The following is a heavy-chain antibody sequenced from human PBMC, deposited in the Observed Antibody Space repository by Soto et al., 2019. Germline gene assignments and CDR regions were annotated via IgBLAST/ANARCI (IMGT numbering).Heavy chain of an antibody. D-gene: IGHD6-13*01. Sequence: SWVRQTQGKGLEWVANIKQDGSEKYYVDSVKGRFTISRDNAKNSLYLQMNSLRAEDTAVYYCARDFSSSWYSGYYYGMDVWGQRTTVPVSS. CDR3: ARDFSSSWYSGYYYGMDV. CDR2: IKQDGSEK. V-gene: IGHV3-7*01. J-gene: IGHJ6*02.